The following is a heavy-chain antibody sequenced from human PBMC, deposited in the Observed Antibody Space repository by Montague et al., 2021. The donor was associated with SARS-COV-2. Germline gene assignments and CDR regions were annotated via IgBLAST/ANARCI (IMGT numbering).Heavy chain of an antibody. Sequence: SETLSLTCAVYGGSFSGYYWSWIRQPPGKGLEWIGEINHSGSTNYNPSLKSRVTISVDTSKNQFSLKLSSVTAADTAVYYCARLPAGFPNWFDTWGQGILVTVSS. D-gene: IGHD6-19*01. CDR1: GGSFSGYY. J-gene: IGHJ5*02. CDR2: INHSGST. V-gene: IGHV4-34*01. CDR3: ARLPAGFPNWFDT.